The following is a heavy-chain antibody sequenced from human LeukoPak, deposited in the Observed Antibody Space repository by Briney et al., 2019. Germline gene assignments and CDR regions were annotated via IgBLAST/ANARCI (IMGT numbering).Heavy chain of an antibody. CDR3: ARDMVYARVGFFDY. D-gene: IGHD2-8*01. J-gene: IGHJ4*02. CDR1: GFTFSSYG. CDR2: IWYDGSNQ. Sequence: GGSLRLPCAASGFTFSSYGIHWVRQAPGKGLEWVAIIWYDGSNQYYADSVKGRFTISRDNSKNTVFLQMNSLRAEDTAVYYCARDMVYARVGFFDYWGQGTLVTVSS. V-gene: IGHV3-33*01.